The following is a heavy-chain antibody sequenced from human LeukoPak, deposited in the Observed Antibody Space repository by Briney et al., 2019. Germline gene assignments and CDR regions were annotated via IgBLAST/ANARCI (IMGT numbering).Heavy chain of an antibody. Sequence: SQTLSLTCAVSGGSISSGGYSWSWIRQPPGKGLEWIGHIYHSGRTYYNPSLKSRVTISVDRSKNQFSLKLSSVTAADTAVYYCARTVVTPAYYFDYWGQGTLVTVSS. CDR2: IYHSGRT. CDR3: ARTVVTPAYYFDY. CDR1: GGSISSGGYS. D-gene: IGHD2-21*02. J-gene: IGHJ4*02. V-gene: IGHV4-30-2*01.